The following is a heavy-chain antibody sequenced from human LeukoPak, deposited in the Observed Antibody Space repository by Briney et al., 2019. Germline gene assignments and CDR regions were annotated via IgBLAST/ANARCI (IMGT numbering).Heavy chain of an antibody. CDR3: AREGYGIVGATRGFYYYYGMDV. Sequence: ASVKVSCKASGYTFTSYGISWVRQAPGQGLEWMGWISAYNGNTNYAQKLQGRVTMTTDTSTSTAYMELRSLRSDDTAVYYCAREGYGIVGATRGFYYYYGMDVWGQGTTVTVSS. J-gene: IGHJ6*02. CDR2: ISAYNGNT. CDR1: GYTFTSYG. V-gene: IGHV1-18*01. D-gene: IGHD1-26*01.